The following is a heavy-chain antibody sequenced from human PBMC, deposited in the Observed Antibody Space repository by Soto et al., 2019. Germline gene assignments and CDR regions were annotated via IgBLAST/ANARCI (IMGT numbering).Heavy chain of an antibody. CDR3: AKLRSTVVVAATNY. CDR2: ISGSGQST. D-gene: IGHD2-15*01. Sequence: PGGSLRLSCAASGFTFSSYAMSWVRQAPGKGLEWASTISGSGQSTYYADSVKGRFTISRDNSENTLYLQMNSLRAEDTALYYCAKLRSTVVVAATNYWGQGTLVTVSS. CDR1: GFTFSSYA. J-gene: IGHJ4*02. V-gene: IGHV3-23*01.